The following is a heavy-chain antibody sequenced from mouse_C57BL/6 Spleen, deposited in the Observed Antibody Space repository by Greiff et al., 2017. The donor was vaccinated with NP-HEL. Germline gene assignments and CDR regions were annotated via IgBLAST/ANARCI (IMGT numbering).Heavy chain of an antibody. D-gene: IGHD1-1*01. CDR2: IYPRSGNT. CDR3: ARQGNYYGSSEAWFAY. J-gene: IGHJ3*01. CDR1: GYTFTSYG. Sequence: QVQLQQSGAELARPGASVKLSCKASGYTFTSYGISWVKQRTGQGLEWIGEIYPRSGNTYYNEKFKGKATLTADKSSSTAYMELRSLTSEDSAVYFCARQGNYYGSSEAWFAYWGQGTLVTVSA. V-gene: IGHV1-81*01.